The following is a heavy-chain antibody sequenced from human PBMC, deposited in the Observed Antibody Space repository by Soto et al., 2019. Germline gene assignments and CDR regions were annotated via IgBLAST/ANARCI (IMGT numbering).Heavy chain of an antibody. J-gene: IGHJ4*02. CDR3: AKDQASGQGSFDS. V-gene: IGHV3-30*18. CDR1: GFTFTIFG. Sequence: LRHSCSASGFTFTIFGIPWVLQAPDQGLEWVALISYDGSNQYYADSVKGRFTISRDNSKNTLFLQMNSLRADDTAGYYCAKDQASGQGSFDSWGQGTLVTVSS. CDR2: ISYDGSNQ.